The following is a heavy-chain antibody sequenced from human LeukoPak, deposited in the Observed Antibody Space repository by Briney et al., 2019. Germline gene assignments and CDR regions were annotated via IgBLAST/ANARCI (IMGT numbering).Heavy chain of an antibody. CDR1: GFTFSDYA. V-gene: IGHV3-23*01. J-gene: IGHJ5*02. CDR2: ISDSGGRT. CDR3: AKGRGSGSYFGIDP. Sequence: GGSLRLSCAASGFTFSDYATSWVRQAPGKGLEWVSGISDSGGRTRYADSVKGRFTISRDNSKNTLYLQMNSLRAEDTAVYYCAKGRGSGSYFGIDPWGQGTLVTVSS. D-gene: IGHD3-10*01.